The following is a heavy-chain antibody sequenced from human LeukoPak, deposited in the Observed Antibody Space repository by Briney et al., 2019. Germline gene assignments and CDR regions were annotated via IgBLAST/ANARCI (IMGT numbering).Heavy chain of an antibody. CDR1: GFTVSSNY. J-gene: IGHJ6*02. Sequence: SGGSLRLSCAASGFTVSSNYMSWVRQAPGKGLEWVSVINSGGSTYYADSVKGRFTISRDNSKNTLYLQMNSLRAEDTAVYYCARGLRCSSTSCYNYYGMDVWGQGTTVTVSS. CDR2: INSGGST. D-gene: IGHD2-2*02. CDR3: ARGLRCSSTSCYNYYGMDV. V-gene: IGHV3-66*01.